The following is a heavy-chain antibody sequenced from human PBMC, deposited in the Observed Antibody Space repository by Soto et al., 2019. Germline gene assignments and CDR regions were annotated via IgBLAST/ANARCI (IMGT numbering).Heavy chain of an antibody. J-gene: IGHJ3*01. CDR2: ISAYNGNT. Sequence: ASVKVSCKASGYTFTSYGFTWVRQAPGQGLEWMGWISAYNGNTNYAQKLQGRVTMTTDTSTSTAYMELRSLRAADTAVYYCARGGHCTNGVCYGGHHAFDLWGQGTKVTVSS. CDR3: ARGGHCTNGVCYGGHHAFDL. CDR1: GYTFTSYG. V-gene: IGHV1-18*04. D-gene: IGHD2-8*01.